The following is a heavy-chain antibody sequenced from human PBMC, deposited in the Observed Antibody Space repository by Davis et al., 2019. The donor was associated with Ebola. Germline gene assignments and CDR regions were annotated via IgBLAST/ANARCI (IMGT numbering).Heavy chain of an antibody. V-gene: IGHV4-39*07. D-gene: IGHD3-10*01. CDR2: IYYSGST. CDR1: GGSISSTTYY. Sequence: MPSETLSLTCTVSGGSISSTTYYWNWIRQPPGKGLDWIGTIYYSGSTYYNPSLRSRVTISLDTSNHQFSLRLTSVTAADTAIYYCARRGRAVVRGIFYGMDVWGQGTTAIVSS. CDR3: ARRGRAVVRGIFYGMDV. J-gene: IGHJ6*02.